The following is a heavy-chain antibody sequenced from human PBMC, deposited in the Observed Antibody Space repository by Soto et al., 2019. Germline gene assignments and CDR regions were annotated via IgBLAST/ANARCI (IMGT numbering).Heavy chain of an antibody. CDR2: IWYDGSNK. CDR1: GFTFSSYG. CDR3: ARDGLGIGSSWYRKFYYYMDV. J-gene: IGHJ6*03. Sequence: QVQLVESGGGVVQPGRSLRLSCAASGFTFSSYGMHWVRQAPGKGLEWVAVIWYDGSNKYYADSVKGRFTISRDNSKNTLYLQMNSLRAEDTAVYYCARDGLGIGSSWYRKFYYYMDVWGKGTTVTVSS. D-gene: IGHD6-13*01. V-gene: IGHV3-33*01.